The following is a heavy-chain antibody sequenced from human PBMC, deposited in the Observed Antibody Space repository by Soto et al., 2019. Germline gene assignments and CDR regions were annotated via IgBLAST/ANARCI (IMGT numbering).Heavy chain of an antibody. CDR2: ISYDGSNK. Sequence: QVQLVESGGGVVQPGRSLRLSCAASGFTFSSYGMHWVRQAPGKGLEWVAVISYDGSNKYYADSVKSRFTISRDNSKNTLYLQMNSLRAEDTAVYYCAKGVPFDYWGQGTLVTVSS. CDR1: GFTFSSYG. CDR3: AKGVPFDY. J-gene: IGHJ4*02. V-gene: IGHV3-30*18.